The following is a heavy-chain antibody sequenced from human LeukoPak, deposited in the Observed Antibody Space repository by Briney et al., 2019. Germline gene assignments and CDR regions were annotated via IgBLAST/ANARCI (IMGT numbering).Heavy chain of an antibody. CDR3: AKDREGTIADYFDY. D-gene: IGHD1-7*01. CDR2: ISGSGGST. CDR1: GFTFSSYA. J-gene: IGHJ4*02. Sequence: GGSLRLSCAASGFTFSSYAMSWVRQAPGKGLEWVSSISGSGGSTYYADSVKGRFTISRDNSKNTLYLQMNSLRGEDTAVYHCAKDREGTIADYFDYWGQGTLVTVSS. V-gene: IGHV3-23*01.